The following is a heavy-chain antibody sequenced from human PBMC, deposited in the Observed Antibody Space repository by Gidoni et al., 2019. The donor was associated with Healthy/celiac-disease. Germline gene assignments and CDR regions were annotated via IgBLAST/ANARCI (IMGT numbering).Heavy chain of an antibody. D-gene: IGHD6-13*01. J-gene: IGHJ4*02. V-gene: IGHV4-34*01. CDR2: IKHSGST. CDR3: AGGSGSGQQLVRDPIDY. CDR1: VGSSSVYY. Sequence: QVQLQQWGAGLLKPSEPLSLPCPVYVGSSSVYYWSWIRQPPGKGLEWIGQIKHSGSTNYSPTLKSRVTISVDTSKEQISKKLSSVTAADTAVYDWAGGSGSGQQLVRDPIDYWGQGTLVTVSS.